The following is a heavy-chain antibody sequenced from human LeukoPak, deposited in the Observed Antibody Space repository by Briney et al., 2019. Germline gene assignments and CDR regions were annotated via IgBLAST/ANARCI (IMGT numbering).Heavy chain of an antibody. D-gene: IGHD3-22*01. V-gene: IGHV3-7*01. CDR3: ARDGDDSSGYYGDY. CDR2: IRQDGSEE. CDR1: GFTFSDYH. Sequence: PGGSLRLSCEASGFTFSDYHMNWIRQAPGKGLEWVANIRQDGSEEFYVDSVKGRFTISRDNAKNSLYLQMNSLRAEDTAVYYCARDGDDSSGYYGDYWGQGTLVTVSS. J-gene: IGHJ4*02.